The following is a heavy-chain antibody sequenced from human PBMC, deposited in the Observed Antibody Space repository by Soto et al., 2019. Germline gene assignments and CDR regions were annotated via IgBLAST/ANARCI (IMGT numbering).Heavy chain of an antibody. V-gene: IGHV1-18*01. CDR2: ISADNGNT. Sequence: QAQLVQSGAEVKKPGASVKVSCKASGYTFYSHSISWVRQAPGQGLEWMGRISADNGNTKYAQKFRRRVTMTTDTSTSTVYMGLRNLRSDDTAVYYCARCIQQDYYYGMDVWCQGSTVTVSS. J-gene: IGHJ6*02. CDR1: GYTFYSHS. D-gene: IGHD5-18*01. CDR3: ARCIQQDYYYGMDV.